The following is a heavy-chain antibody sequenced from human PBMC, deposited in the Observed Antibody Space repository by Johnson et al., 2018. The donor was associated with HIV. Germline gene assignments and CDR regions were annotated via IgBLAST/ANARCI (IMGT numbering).Heavy chain of an antibody. Sequence: QVQLVESGGGVVQPGRSLRLSCAASGFTFSSYGMHWVRQAQGKGLDWVSVIYSGGSTYYADPVKGRFTISRDNSKNTLYLQMNSLRADDTAVYYCARDEEVMYAMGALDIWGQGTMLTVSS. V-gene: IGHV3-NL1*01. CDR3: ARDEEVMYAMGALDI. CDR2: IYSGGST. D-gene: IGHD2-8*02. J-gene: IGHJ3*02. CDR1: GFTFSSYG.